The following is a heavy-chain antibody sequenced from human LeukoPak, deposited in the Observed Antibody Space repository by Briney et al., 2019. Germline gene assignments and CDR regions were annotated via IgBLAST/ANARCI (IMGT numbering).Heavy chain of an antibody. Sequence: PGGSLRLSCAASGFTFSSYGMHWVRQAPGKGLEWVAFIRYDGSNKYYADSMKGRFTISRDSSKNTLSLQMNSLRGEDTAIYYCAKDHCTNGVCYTDYWGQGTLVTVSS. CDR3: AKDHCTNGVCYTDY. D-gene: IGHD2-8*01. CDR2: IRYDGSNK. CDR1: GFTFSSYG. J-gene: IGHJ4*02. V-gene: IGHV3-30*02.